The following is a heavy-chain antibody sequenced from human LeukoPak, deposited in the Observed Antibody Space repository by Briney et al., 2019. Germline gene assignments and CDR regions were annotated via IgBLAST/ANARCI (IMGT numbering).Heavy chain of an antibody. CDR1: GYTFTSYY. V-gene: IGHV1-46*01. CDR3: AKDSKAITIFGVVGY. D-gene: IGHD3-3*01. J-gene: IGHJ4*02. Sequence: ASVKVSCKASGYTFTSYYMHWVRQAPGQGLEWMGIINPSGGSTSYAQKFQGRVTMTRDTSTSTVYMELSSLRSEDTAVYYCAKDSKAITIFGVVGYWGQGTLVTVSS. CDR2: INPSGGST.